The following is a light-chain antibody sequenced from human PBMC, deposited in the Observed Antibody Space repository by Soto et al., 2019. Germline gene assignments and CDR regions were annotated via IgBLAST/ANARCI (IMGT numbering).Light chain of an antibody. V-gene: IGKV3-20*01. CDR1: QSVSSSY. Sequence: EMVLTQSPGTLSLSPGERATLACRASQSVSSSYLAWYHQKPGQAPRLLIYGASSRATGIPDRFSGSGSGTDFTLTMSRLEPEDFAVYYCQQYGSSPVTFGPGNKVDIK. J-gene: IGKJ3*01. CDR2: GAS. CDR3: QQYGSSPVT.